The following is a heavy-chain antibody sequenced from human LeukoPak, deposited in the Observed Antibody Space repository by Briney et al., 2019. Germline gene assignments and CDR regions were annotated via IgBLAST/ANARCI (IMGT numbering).Heavy chain of an antibody. D-gene: IGHD3-10*01. V-gene: IGHV3-23*01. CDR1: GFTFSSYA. CDR2: ISGSGGST. CDR3: AKVPNFSYGSGSYYFDY. J-gene: IGHJ4*02. Sequence: GGSLRLSCAASGFTFSSYAMSWVRQAPGKGLEWVSAISGSGGSTYYADSVKGRFTISRDNSKNTLYLQMNSLRAEDTAVYYCAKVPNFSYGSGSYYFDYWGQGTLVTVSS.